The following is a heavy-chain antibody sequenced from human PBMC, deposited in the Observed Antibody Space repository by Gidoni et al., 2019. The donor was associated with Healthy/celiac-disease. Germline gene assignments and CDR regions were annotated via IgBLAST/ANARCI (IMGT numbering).Heavy chain of an antibody. CDR3: AREGVLRYFDWPSGKGGDAFDI. J-gene: IGHJ3*02. V-gene: IGHV3-74*01. D-gene: IGHD3-9*01. CDR1: GFTFSSYW. CDR2: INSDGSST. Sequence: EVQLVESGGGLVQPGGSLRLSCAASGFTFSSYWMHWVRQAPGKGLVWVSRINSDGSSTSYADSVKGRFTISRDNAKNTLYLQMNSLRAEDTAVYYCAREGVLRYFDWPSGKGGDAFDIWGQGTMVTVSS.